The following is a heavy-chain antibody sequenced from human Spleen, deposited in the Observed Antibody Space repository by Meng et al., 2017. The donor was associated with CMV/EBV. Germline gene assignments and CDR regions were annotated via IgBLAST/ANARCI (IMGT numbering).Heavy chain of an antibody. CDR1: GYTFTYYD. J-gene: IGHJ4*02. D-gene: IGHD3-3*01. Sequence: ASVKVSCKASGYTFTYYDINWVRQATGQGLEWMGWMNPNSGNTGYAQKFQGRVTMTRNTSISTAYMELSSLRSEDTAVYYCARVSSSTYYDFWSGYSNAFDYWGQGTLVTVSS. V-gene: IGHV1-8*02. CDR2: MNPNSGNT. CDR3: ARVSSSTYYDFWSGYSNAFDY.